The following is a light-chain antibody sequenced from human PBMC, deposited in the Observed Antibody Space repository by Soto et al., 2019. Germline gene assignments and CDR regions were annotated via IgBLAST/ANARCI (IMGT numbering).Light chain of an antibody. V-gene: IGKV1-33*01. CDR1: QDIGNF. J-gene: IGKJ5*01. CDR3: QQYGSLPIT. Sequence: DIQMTQSPSSLSASIGDRVTISCQASQDIGNFLNWYQQKPGKAPYLLIYDASNLDTRVSSRFSGRGSGRQFSITITSLQPDDVATYFCQQYGSLPITFGQGTRLDIK. CDR2: DAS.